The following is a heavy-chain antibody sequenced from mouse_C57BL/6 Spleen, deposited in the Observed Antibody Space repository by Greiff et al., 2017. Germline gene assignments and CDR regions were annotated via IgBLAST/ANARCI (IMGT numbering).Heavy chain of an antibody. J-gene: IGHJ1*03. D-gene: IGHD4-1*01. V-gene: IGHV3-1*01. Sequence: VQLKESGPGMVKPSQSLSLTCTVTGYSITSGYDWHWIRHFPGNKLEWMGYISYSGSTNYNPSLKSRISITHDTSKNHFFLKLNSVTTEDTATYYCARGGWDHWYFDVWGTGTTVTVSS. CDR1: GYSITSGYD. CDR2: ISYSGST. CDR3: ARGGWDHWYFDV.